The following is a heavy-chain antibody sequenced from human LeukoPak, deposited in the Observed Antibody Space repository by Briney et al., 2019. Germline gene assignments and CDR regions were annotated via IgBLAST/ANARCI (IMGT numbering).Heavy chain of an antibody. CDR1: RFTFSYYA. J-gene: IGHJ4*02. D-gene: IGHD3-16*01. CDR2: INSNGAST. V-gene: IGHV3-64D*09. CDR3: VKETFTVTSPIAY. Sequence: PCWALTLSYSASRFTFSYYAMHWVRQTPGKGLEYVCAINSNGASTSYADSVRGTFNNSRDHSRNTVYLQMGSLRAEDTAVYYCVKETFTVTSPIAYWGQGTLVTVSS.